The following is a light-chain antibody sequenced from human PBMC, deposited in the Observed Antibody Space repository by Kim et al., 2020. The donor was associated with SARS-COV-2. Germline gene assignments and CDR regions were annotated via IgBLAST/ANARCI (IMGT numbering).Light chain of an antibody. CDR3: QTWGTGPWV. Sequence: VQLTCTRGSGHSGNAVAWHQHQPEKGPRFLLKLNSDGSHNKGDGIPDRFSGSSSGAERYLTISSLQSEDEADYYCQTWGTGPWVFGGGTQLTVL. CDR1: SGHSGNA. CDR2: LNSDGSH. J-gene: IGLJ3*02. V-gene: IGLV4-69*01.